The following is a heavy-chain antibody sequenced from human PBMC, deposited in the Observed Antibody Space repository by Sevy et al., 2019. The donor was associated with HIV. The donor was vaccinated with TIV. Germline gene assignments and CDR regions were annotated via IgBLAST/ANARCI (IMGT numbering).Heavy chain of an antibody. V-gene: IGHV1-18*04. CDR1: GYTFTSYG. D-gene: IGHD1-26*01. CDR3: ARDLGGEGATRRDY. CDR2: ISAYNGNT. Sequence: ASVKVSCKASGYTFTSYGISWVRQAPGQGLEWMGWISAYNGNTNYAPKLQGRVTMTTDTSTSTAYMELRSLRSDDTAVYYCARDLGGEGATRRDYWGQGTLVTVSS. J-gene: IGHJ4*02.